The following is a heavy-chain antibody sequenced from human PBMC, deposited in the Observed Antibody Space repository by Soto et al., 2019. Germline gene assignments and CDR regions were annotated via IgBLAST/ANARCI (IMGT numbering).Heavy chain of an antibody. D-gene: IGHD3-22*01. Sequence: LRLSCAASGFTFSGYWMSWVRQAPGKGLDWVATIKHDGSERHCVDSVKGRFTISRDNAKNSLYLEMESLRVEDTAIYYCARGPLDSTATFWGQGTRVTVSS. CDR2: IKHDGSER. CDR1: GFTFSGYW. J-gene: IGHJ4*02. CDR3: ARGPLDSTATF. V-gene: IGHV3-7*01.